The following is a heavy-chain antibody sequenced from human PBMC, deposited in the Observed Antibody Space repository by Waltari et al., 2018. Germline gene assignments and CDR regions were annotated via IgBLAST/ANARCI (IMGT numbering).Heavy chain of an antibody. Sequence: EVQLVESGGGLVQPGGSLRLSCAASGFTFSSYAMSWVREAPWTGLEWVSAISGSGGSTYYADAVKGRFTISRDNSKNTLYLQMNSLRAEDTAVYYCAKVMGQQLVRYEAGDAFDIWGQGTMVTVSS. J-gene: IGHJ3*02. CDR2: ISGSGGST. D-gene: IGHD6-13*01. CDR3: AKVMGQQLVRYEAGDAFDI. CDR1: GFTFSSYA. V-gene: IGHV3-23*04.